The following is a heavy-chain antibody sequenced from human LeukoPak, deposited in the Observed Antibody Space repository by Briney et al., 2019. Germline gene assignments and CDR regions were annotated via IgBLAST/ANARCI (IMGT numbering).Heavy chain of an antibody. CDR1: GFTFSSYG. CDR2: IRYDGNNK. D-gene: IGHD2-2*01. J-gene: IGHJ4*02. CDR3: AKGREKYCTSTSCYHDY. V-gene: IGHV3-30*02. Sequence: GGSLRLSCAASGFTFSSYGMHWVRQAPGKGLEWVAFIRYDGNNKYYADSVKGRFTISRDNSENTLYLQMNSLRVEDTAVYFCAKGREKYCTSTSCYHDYWGQGTLVAVSS.